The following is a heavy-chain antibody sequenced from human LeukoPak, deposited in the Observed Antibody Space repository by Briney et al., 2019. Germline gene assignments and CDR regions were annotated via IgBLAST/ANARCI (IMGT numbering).Heavy chain of an antibody. CDR3: ARSGYYHGMDV. J-gene: IGHJ6*04. CDR1: GFTFSSYE. Sequence: GGSLRLSCAASGFTFSSYEMNWVRQAPGKGLEWVSYISSSGSTIYYADSVKGRFTISRDNAKNSLYLQMNSLRAEDTAVYYCARSGYYHGMDVWGKGTTVTVSS. CDR2: ISSSGSTI. V-gene: IGHV3-48*03.